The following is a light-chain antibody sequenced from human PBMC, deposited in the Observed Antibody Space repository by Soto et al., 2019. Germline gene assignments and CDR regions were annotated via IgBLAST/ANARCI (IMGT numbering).Light chain of an antibody. Sequence: QSVLTQPPSVSAAPGQKVTISCSGSSSNIGNNYVSWYQQLPGTAPKLLIYENNKRPSGIPDRFSGSKSGTSATLGITVLQTVDEADYYCGTWDSSLSVSYVFGTGTKVTVL. CDR1: SSNIGNNY. J-gene: IGLJ1*01. CDR3: GTWDSSLSVSYV. CDR2: ENN. V-gene: IGLV1-51*02.